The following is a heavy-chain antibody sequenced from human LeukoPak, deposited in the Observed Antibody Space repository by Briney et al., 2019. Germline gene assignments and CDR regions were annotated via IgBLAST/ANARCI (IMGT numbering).Heavy chain of an antibody. Sequence: PSETLSLICTVSGGSISSSSYYWGWIRQPPGKGLQWIGSIYYSGGTYYNPSLKSRVTISVDTSKSQFSLKLSSVTAADTAVCYCASLLPTAYSDYQMGFDYWGQGTLVTVSS. CDR2: IYYSGGT. V-gene: IGHV4-39*01. CDR1: GGSISSSSYY. D-gene: IGHD4-11*01. CDR3: ASLLPTAYSDYQMGFDY. J-gene: IGHJ4*02.